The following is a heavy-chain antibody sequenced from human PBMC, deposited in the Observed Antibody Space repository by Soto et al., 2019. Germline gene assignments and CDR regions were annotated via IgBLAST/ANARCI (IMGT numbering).Heavy chain of an antibody. Sequence: GGSLRLSCAASGFTFSSYGMHWVRQAPGKGLEWVAVISYDGSNKYYADSVKGRFTISRDNSKNTLYLQMNSPRAEDTAVYYCAKDASSSSGFDYWGQGTLVTVSS. D-gene: IGHD6-6*01. CDR2: ISYDGSNK. CDR1: GFTFSSYG. CDR3: AKDASSSSGFDY. V-gene: IGHV3-30*18. J-gene: IGHJ4*02.